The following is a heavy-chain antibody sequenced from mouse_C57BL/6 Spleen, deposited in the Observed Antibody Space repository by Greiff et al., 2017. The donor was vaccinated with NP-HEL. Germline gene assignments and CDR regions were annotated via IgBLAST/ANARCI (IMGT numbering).Heavy chain of an antibody. CDR1: GYTFTDYY. V-gene: IGHV1-19*01. CDR3: ARSPSITTVVATRYFDV. CDR2: INPYNGGT. D-gene: IGHD1-1*01. J-gene: IGHJ1*03. Sequence: EVQLQQSGPVLVKPGASVKMSCKASGYTFTDYYMNWVKQSHGKSLEWIGVINPYNGGTSYNQKFKGKATLTVDKSSSTAYMELNSLTSEDSAVYYCARSPSITTVVATRYFDVWGTGTTVTVSS.